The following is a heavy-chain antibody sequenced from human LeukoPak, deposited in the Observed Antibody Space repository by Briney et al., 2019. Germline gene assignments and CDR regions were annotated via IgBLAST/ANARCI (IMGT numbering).Heavy chain of an antibody. D-gene: IGHD1-1*01. CDR2: ISGSGGST. Sequence: GGSLRLSCAASGFTFSSYAMSWVRQAPGKGLEWVSAISGSGGSTYYADSVKGRFTISRDNSKNTLYLQMNSPRAEDTAVYYCARGLLDRYYFDYWGQGTLVTVSS. CDR1: GFTFSSYA. V-gene: IGHV3-23*01. J-gene: IGHJ4*02. CDR3: ARGLLDRYYFDY.